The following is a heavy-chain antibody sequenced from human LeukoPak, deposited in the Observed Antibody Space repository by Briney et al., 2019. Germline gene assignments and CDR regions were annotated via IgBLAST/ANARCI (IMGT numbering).Heavy chain of an antibody. Sequence: GGSLRLSCAASGFTFDDYAMHWVRQAPGKGLEWVSGISWNSGSIGYADSVKGRFTISRDNAKNSLYLQMNSLRAEDTALYYCAKDIDAFLLRPDYWGQGTLVTVSS. J-gene: IGHJ4*02. CDR3: AKDIDAFLLRPDY. D-gene: IGHD3-16*01. CDR2: ISWNSGSI. CDR1: GFTFDDYA. V-gene: IGHV3-9*01.